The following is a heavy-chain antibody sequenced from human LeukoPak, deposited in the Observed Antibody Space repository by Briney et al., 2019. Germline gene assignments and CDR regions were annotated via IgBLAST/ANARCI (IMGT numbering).Heavy chain of an antibody. V-gene: IGHV4-31*03. CDR2: IYYSGST. CDR1: GGSISSGGYY. CDR3: ARGGIGATMVRGVPSPGNWFDP. Sequence: PSETLSLTCTVSGGSISSGGYYWSWTRQHPGKGLEWIGYIYYSGSTYYNPSLKSRVTVSVDTSKNQFSLKLSSVTAADTAVYYCARGGIGATMVRGVPSPGNWFDPWGQGTLVTVSS. D-gene: IGHD3-10*01. J-gene: IGHJ5*02.